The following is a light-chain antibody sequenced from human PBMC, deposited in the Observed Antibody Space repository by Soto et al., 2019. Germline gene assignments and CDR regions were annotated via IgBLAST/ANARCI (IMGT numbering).Light chain of an antibody. CDR3: ASYTTSSTRV. CDR2: AVT. V-gene: IGLV2-14*01. CDR1: SSDIGGYNF. J-gene: IGLJ2*01. Sequence: QSALTQPASVSGSPGQSITISCTGTSSDIGGYNFVSWYHQHPGKAPKLLIYAVTKRPSGIPDRFSGSKSGNTASLTISGLQAEDGADYYCASYTTSSTRVFGGGTKFTVL.